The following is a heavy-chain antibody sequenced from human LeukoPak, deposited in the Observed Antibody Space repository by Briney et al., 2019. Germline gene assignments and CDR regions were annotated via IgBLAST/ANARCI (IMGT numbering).Heavy chain of an antibody. CDR2: ISSNSRYI. Sequence: GGSLRLSCAASGFTFSTYSMNWVRQAPGRGLEWVSSISSNSRYIYYADSMRGRFTISRDNAKNSLYLQMNSLKPEDTAVYYCARVAEAAAFDSWGQGTLVTVSS. CDR3: ARVAEAAAFDS. J-gene: IGHJ4*02. CDR1: GFTFSTYS. D-gene: IGHD6-13*01. V-gene: IGHV3-21*06.